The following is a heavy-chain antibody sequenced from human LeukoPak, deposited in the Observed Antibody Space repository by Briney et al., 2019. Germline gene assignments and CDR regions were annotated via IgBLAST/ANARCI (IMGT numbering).Heavy chain of an antibody. D-gene: IGHD3-10*01. CDR3: AKGSGSGSYYKNYFDP. CDR1: GFTFTSYA. Sequence: GGSLRLSCAASGFTFTSYAMSWVRQAPGKGLEWVSAISGSGGSTYYGDSVKGRFTISRDSSKNAMYLQMNSLRAEDTAVYYCAKGSGSGSYYKNYFDPWGQGTLVTVSS. V-gene: IGHV3-23*01. CDR2: ISGSGGST. J-gene: IGHJ5*02.